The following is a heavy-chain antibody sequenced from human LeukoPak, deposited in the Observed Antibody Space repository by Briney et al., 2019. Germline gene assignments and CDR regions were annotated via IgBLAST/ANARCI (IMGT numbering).Heavy chain of an antibody. CDR1: GFTLRSYD. D-gene: IGHD5-12*01. Sequence: PGGSLRLSCAAFGFTLRSYDMSWVRQAPGKGLEWVAATSGCGVNSYYADSVRGRFTISRDNSQNTLYLQMDSLRAEDTALYYCAKEYSGYDFDYWGQGTLVTVSS. CDR2: TSGCGVNS. CDR3: AKEYSGYDFDY. V-gene: IGHV3-23*01. J-gene: IGHJ4*02.